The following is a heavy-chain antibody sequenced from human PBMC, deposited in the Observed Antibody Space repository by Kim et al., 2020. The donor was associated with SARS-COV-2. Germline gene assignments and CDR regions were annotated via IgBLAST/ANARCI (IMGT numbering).Heavy chain of an antibody. CDR1: AFTFKNYA. CDR2: ITGNGGTT. D-gene: IGHD3-16*01. CDR3: AKRDYAEASDFYPLFDY. J-gene: IGHJ4*02. Sequence: GGSLRLSCAASAFTFKNYAMAWVRQAPGKGLEWVSGITGNGGTTYYADFVKGRFTISRDNSKNTLYLQMNSLRDDDTAVYYCAKRDYAEASDFYPLFDYWGQGTLVTVSS. V-gene: IGHV3-23*01.